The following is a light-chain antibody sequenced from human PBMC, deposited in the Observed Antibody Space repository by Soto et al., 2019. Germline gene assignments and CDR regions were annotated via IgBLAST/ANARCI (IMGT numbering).Light chain of an antibody. Sequence: QSVLTQPRSVSGSPGQSVTISCTGTSSDVGGYNFVSWYQHHPGKAPKLMIYDVTKRPSGVPDRFSGSKSGNTASLTISGLQAEDEADYYCSSYAVGDSFVFGTGTKVTVL. J-gene: IGLJ1*01. CDR1: SSDVGGYNF. CDR3: SSYAVGDSFV. V-gene: IGLV2-11*01. CDR2: DVT.